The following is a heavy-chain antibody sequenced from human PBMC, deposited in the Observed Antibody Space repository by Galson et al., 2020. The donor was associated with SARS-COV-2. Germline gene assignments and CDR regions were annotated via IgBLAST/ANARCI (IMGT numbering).Heavy chain of an antibody. V-gene: IGHV1-3*01. Sequence: ASVKVSCKASGYTFINYAMHWVRQAPGQRLEWMGWINAGSGNTKYSQKFQGRVTMTRDTSASTVYMEVSSLRSEDTAVYYCARDWYSGSYDTFDIWGQGTLVTVSS. CDR2: INAGSGNT. CDR1: GYTFINYA. J-gene: IGHJ3*02. CDR3: ARDWYSGSYDTFDI. D-gene: IGHD1-26*01.